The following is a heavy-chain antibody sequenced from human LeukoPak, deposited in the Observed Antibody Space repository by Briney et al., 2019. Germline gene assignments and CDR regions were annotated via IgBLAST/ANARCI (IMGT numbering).Heavy chain of an antibody. CDR3: AREVFRSSSWGSYYYYYGMDV. CDR1: GDSVSSNSAA. J-gene: IGHJ6*02. V-gene: IGHV6-1*01. D-gene: IGHD6-13*01. Sequence: SQTLSLTCAISGDSVSSNSAAWNWIRQSPSRGLEWLGRAYYRSKWYNDYAVSVKSRITINPDTSKNQFSLQLNSVTPEDTAVYYCAREVFRSSSWGSYYYYYGMDVWGQGTTVTVSS. CDR2: AYYRSKWYN.